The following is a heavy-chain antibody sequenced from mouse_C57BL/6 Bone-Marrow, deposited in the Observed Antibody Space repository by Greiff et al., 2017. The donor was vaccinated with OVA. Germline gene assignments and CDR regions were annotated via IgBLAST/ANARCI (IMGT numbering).Heavy chain of an antibody. CDR1: GFNIKDDY. D-gene: IGHD1-1*01. V-gene: IGHV14-4*01. Sequence: VQLQQSGAELVRPGASVKLSCTASGFNIKDDYMHWVKQRPEQGLEWIGWIDPENGDTEYASKFQGKATITADTSSNTAYLQLSSLTSEDTAGYYCTRAVTTVVAGDYWGQGTTLTVSS. J-gene: IGHJ2*01. CDR2: IDPENGDT. CDR3: TRAVTTVVAGDY.